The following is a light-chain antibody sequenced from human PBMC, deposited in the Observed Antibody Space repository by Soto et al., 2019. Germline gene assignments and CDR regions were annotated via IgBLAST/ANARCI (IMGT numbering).Light chain of an antibody. Sequence: EIVLTQSPGTLSLSPGERATLSCRASQSVSGSSLAWYQHKPGQAPRLLIYGASSRATGIPDRFSGSGSGTDFTFIISRLEPEELGMYYCHQYVSFPHTFGQGTELATK. CDR3: HQYVSFPHT. V-gene: IGKV3-20*01. CDR1: QSVSGSS. CDR2: GAS. J-gene: IGKJ2*01.